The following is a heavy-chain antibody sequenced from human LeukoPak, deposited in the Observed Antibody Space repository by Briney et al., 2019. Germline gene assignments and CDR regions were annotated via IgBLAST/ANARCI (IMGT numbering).Heavy chain of an antibody. Sequence: PGGSLRLSCEASGFTFSSYWMSWVRQAPGEGLEWVANIKTDGSEKYYVDSVKGRFTISRDNAKNSLYLQMNSLRAEDTAVYYCARFWSAFPAYSMGVWGRGTTVTVSS. CDR3: ARFWSAFPAYSMGV. J-gene: IGHJ6*02. CDR2: IKTDGSEK. V-gene: IGHV3-7*01. CDR1: GFTFSSYW. D-gene: IGHD3-3*01.